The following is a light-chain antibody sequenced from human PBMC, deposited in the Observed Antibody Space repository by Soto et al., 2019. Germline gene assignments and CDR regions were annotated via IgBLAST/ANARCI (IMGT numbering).Light chain of an antibody. Sequence: EIVLTQSPATLSLSPGERATLSCRASQSVSSFLAWYQQKPGQAPRLLIYDASNRATGIPARFSGSGSGTDSTLTISSLEPEDFAVYYCQQRSNWPRTFGPGTKVDIK. CDR2: DAS. J-gene: IGKJ3*01. CDR3: QQRSNWPRT. CDR1: QSVSSF. V-gene: IGKV3-11*01.